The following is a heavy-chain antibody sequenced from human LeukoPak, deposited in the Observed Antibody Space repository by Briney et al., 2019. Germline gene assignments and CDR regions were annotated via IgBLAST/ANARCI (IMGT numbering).Heavy chain of an antibody. Sequence: SQTLSLTCTVSGGSISSGSYYWSWIRQPAGKGLEWIGRIYTSGSTNYNPSLKSRVTISVDTSKNQFSLKLSSATAADTAVYYCAREVDCSSTSCSTNWFDPWGQGTLVTVSS. V-gene: IGHV4-61*02. D-gene: IGHD2-2*01. CDR3: AREVDCSSTSCSTNWFDP. J-gene: IGHJ5*02. CDR2: IYTSGST. CDR1: GGSISSGSYY.